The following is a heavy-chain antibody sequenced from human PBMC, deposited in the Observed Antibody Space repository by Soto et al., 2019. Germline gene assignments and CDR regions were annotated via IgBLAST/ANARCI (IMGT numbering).Heavy chain of an antibody. V-gene: IGHV3-30-3*01. CDR2: ISPAGTNQ. CDR3: ARENSRISPRLFQH. Sequence: GGSLRLSCVASGFIFSDYSMHWARRAPGKGLEWVALISPAGTNQYYADSAKGRFTISRDNSKNTLYLQMNSLRPEDTGLYYCARENSRISPRLFQHWGHGTLVTVSS. J-gene: IGHJ1*01. D-gene: IGHD6-6*01. CDR1: GFIFSDYS.